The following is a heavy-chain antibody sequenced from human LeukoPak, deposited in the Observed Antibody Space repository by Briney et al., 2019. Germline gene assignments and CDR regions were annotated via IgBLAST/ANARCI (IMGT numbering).Heavy chain of an antibody. CDR3: ARGPNYYDSSAYIDAFDI. CDR2: ISSSGSTI. J-gene: IGHJ3*02. Sequence: GGSLRLSCAASGFTFSSYSMNWVRQAPGKGLEWVSYISSSGSTIYYADSVKGRFTISRDNAKNSLYLQMNSLRAEDTAVYYCARGPNYYDSSAYIDAFDIWGQGTMVTVSS. D-gene: IGHD3-22*01. CDR1: GFTFSSYS. V-gene: IGHV3-48*04.